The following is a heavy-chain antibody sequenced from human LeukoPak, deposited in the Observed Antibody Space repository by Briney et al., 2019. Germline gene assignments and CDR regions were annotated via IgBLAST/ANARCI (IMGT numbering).Heavy chain of an antibody. CDR3: ARDLHSSGWYGGGAFDY. V-gene: IGHV3-30-3*01. D-gene: IGHD6-19*01. Sequence: GGSLRLSCAASGFTFSSYAMRWVRQAPGKGLEWVAVISYDGSNKYYADSVKGRFTISRDNSKNTLYLQMNSLRAEDTAVYYCARDLHSSGWYGGGAFDYWGQGTLVTVSS. J-gene: IGHJ4*02. CDR1: GFTFSSYA. CDR2: ISYDGSNK.